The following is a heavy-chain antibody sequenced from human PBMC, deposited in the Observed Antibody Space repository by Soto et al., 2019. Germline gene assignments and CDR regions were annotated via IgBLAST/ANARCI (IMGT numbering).Heavy chain of an antibody. D-gene: IGHD6-19*01. J-gene: IGHJ4*02. CDR3: AREKAVAGTIFDY. V-gene: IGHV3-74*01. CDR1: GFTFDDYG. CDR2: IQSDGSST. Sequence: GGSLRLSCAASGFTFDDYGMSWVRQAPGKGLVWVSRIQSDGSSTNYADSVKGRFTISRDNAKNTLYLQMDSLRVEDTAVYYCAREKAVAGTIFDYWGQGALVTVSS.